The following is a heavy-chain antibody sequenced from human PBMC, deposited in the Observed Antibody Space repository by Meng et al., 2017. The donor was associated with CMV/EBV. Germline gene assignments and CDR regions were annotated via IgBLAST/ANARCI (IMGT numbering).Heavy chain of an antibody. Sequence: SVKVSCKASGGTFISYAISWVRQAPGQGLEWMGGIIPIFGTANYAQKFQGRVTITTDESTSKAYLELSSLRSEDTAVYYCARGSIVGATDPLDYWGQGTLVTVSS. D-gene: IGHD1-26*01. CDR3: ARGSIVGATDPLDY. J-gene: IGHJ4*02. V-gene: IGHV1-69*05. CDR1: GGTFISYA. CDR2: IIPIFGTA.